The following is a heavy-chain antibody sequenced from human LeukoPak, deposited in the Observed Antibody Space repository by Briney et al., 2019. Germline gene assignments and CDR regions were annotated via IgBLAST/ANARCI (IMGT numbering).Heavy chain of an antibody. CDR1: GYTFTSYG. CDR2: ISAYNGNT. Sequence: ASVKVSCKASGYTFTSYGISWVRQAPGQGLEWMGWISAYNGNTNYAQKPQGRVTMTTETSTSKAYMELRSLRSDDTAVYYCARGYSSGWYSGWYFDLWGRGTLVTVSS. J-gene: IGHJ2*01. D-gene: IGHD6-19*01. V-gene: IGHV1-18*01. CDR3: ARGYSSGWYSGWYFDL.